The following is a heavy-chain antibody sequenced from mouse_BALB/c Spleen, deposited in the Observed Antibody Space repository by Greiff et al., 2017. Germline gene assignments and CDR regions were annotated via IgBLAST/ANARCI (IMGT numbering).Heavy chain of an antibody. J-gene: IGHJ4*01. CDR3: ARHLTRTMDY. Sequence: EVQLVESGGGLVQPGGSLKLSCAASGFTFSSYTMSWVRQTPEKRLEWVAYISNGGGSTYYPDTVKGRFTISRDNAKNTLYLQMSSLKSEDTAMYYCARHLTRTMDYWGQGTSVTVSS. V-gene: IGHV5-12-2*01. CDR2: ISNGGGST. CDR1: GFTFSSYT. D-gene: IGHD1-1*01.